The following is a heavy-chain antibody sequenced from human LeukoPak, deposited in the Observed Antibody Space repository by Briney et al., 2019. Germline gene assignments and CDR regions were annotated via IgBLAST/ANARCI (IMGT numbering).Heavy chain of an antibody. D-gene: IGHD2-2*01. Sequence: PGRSLRLSCAASGFTFSSYAMHWVRQAPGKGPEWVANIKQDGSEKYYVDSVKGRFTISRDNTKNSLYLQMNSLRAEDTAVYYCARVSRGQLPLRGAFDIXGXGTMVTVSS. V-gene: IGHV3-7*01. CDR2: IKQDGSEK. CDR3: ARVSRGQLPLRGAFDI. J-gene: IGHJ3*02. CDR1: GFTFSSYA.